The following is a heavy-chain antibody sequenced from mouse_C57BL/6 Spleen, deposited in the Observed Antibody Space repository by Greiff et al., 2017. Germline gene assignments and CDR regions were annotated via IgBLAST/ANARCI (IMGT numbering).Heavy chain of an antibody. CDR2: IWSGGST. CDR1: GFSLTSYG. CDR3: ARTGTGFDY. Sequence: QVQLQQSGPGLVQPSQSLSITCTVSGFSLTSYGVHWVRQSPGKGLEWLGVIWSGGSTDYHATFISRLSISKDNSKSQVFFKMNSLQADDTAIYYCARTGTGFDYWGQGTTLTVSS. V-gene: IGHV2-2*01. J-gene: IGHJ2*01. D-gene: IGHD4-1*01.